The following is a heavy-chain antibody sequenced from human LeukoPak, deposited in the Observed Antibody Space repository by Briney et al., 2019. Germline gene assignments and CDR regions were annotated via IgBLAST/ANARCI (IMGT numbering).Heavy chain of an antibody. CDR1: GFIFSNYA. CDR2: ISSNGGST. Sequence: GGSLRLSCAASGFIFSNYAMHWVRQAPGKGLEYVSAISSNGGSTYYANSVKGRFTISRDNSKNTLYLQMGSLRAEDMAVYYCARVMVRGVLGDYWGQGTLVTVSS. V-gene: IGHV3-64*01. J-gene: IGHJ4*02. CDR3: ARVMVRGVLGDY. D-gene: IGHD3-10*01.